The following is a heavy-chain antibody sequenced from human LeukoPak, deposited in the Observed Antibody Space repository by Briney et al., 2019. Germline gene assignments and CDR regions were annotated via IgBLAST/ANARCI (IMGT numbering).Heavy chain of an antibody. CDR2: INPNSGGT. Sequence: GASVKVSCKASGYTFTGYYMHWVRQAPGQGLEWMGWINPNSGGTNYAQKFQGRVTMTRTPSISPAYMELSRLRSDDTAVYYCARGPSSITMVRGVIIRMDVWGQGTTVTVSS. CDR1: GYTFTGYY. CDR3: ARGPSSITMVRGVIIRMDV. D-gene: IGHD3-10*01. V-gene: IGHV1-2*02. J-gene: IGHJ6*02.